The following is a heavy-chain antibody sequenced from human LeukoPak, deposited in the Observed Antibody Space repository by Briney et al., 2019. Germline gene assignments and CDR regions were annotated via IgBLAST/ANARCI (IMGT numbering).Heavy chain of an antibody. J-gene: IGHJ4*02. CDR2: ISSSGSTI. Sequence: PGGSLRLSCAASGFTFSSYGMNWVRQAPGKGLEWVSYISSSGSTIYYADSVKGRFTISRDNAKNSLYLQMNSLRAEDTAVYYCASVDTAMGYWGQGTLVTASS. D-gene: IGHD5-18*01. CDR1: GFTFSSYG. CDR3: ASVDTAMGY. V-gene: IGHV3-48*03.